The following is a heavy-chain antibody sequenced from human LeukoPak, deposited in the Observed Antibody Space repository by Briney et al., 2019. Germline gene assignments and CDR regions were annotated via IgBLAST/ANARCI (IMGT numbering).Heavy chain of an antibody. CDR2: INPGDSDT. J-gene: IGHJ4*02. D-gene: IGHD1-1*01. Sequence: KPGESLKISCKASGYSFTNYWVAWVXQMPGXGLEWMGIINPGDSDTRYSPSFQGQVTISADKSISTAYLQWSSLKASDTAMYYCARQWNLDYWGQGTLVTVSS. V-gene: IGHV5-51*01. CDR1: GYSFTNYW. CDR3: ARQWNLDY.